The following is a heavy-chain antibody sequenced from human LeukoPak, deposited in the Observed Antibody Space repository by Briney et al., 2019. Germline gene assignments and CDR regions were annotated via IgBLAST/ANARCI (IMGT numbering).Heavy chain of an antibody. J-gene: IGHJ4*02. D-gene: IGHD6-13*01. CDR1: GFTFSSYA. Sequence: GRSLRLSCAASGFTFSSYAMHWVRQASGKGLEWVAVISYDGSNKYYADSVKGRFTISRDNSKNTLYLQMNSLRAEDTAVYYCARSMYGSREYYFDYWGQGTLVTVSS. V-gene: IGHV3-30*04. CDR2: ISYDGSNK. CDR3: ARSMYGSREYYFDY.